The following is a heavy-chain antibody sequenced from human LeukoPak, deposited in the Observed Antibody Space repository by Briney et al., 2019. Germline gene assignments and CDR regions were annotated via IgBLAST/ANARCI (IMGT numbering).Heavy chain of an antibody. CDR2: IYYSGST. Sequence: SETLSLTCTVPGGSTSSSSYNWGWIRQPPGKGLEWIASIYYSGSTYYNPSLRSRVTISVDTSKNQFSLKLSSVTAADTAVYYCARHKSCGTSCRPTYYYYYYMDVWGKGTTVTISS. CDR3: ARHKSCGTSCRPTYYYYYYMDV. D-gene: IGHD2-2*01. V-gene: IGHV4-39*01. CDR1: GGSTSSSSYN. J-gene: IGHJ6*03.